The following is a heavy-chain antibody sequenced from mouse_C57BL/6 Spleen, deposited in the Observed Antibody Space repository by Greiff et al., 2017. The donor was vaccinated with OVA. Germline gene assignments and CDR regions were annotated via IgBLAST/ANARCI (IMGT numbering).Heavy chain of an antibody. CDR3: ARANDYDEDAMDY. CDR2: INPSSGYT. CDR1: GYTFTSYW. Sequence: VQLQQPGAELAKPGASVKLSCKASGYTFTSYWMHWVKQRPGQGLEWIGYINPSSGYTKYNQKFKDKATLTADKSSSTAYMQLSSLTYEDSAVYYCARANDYDEDAMDYWGQGTSVTVSS. V-gene: IGHV1-7*01. J-gene: IGHJ4*01. D-gene: IGHD2-4*01.